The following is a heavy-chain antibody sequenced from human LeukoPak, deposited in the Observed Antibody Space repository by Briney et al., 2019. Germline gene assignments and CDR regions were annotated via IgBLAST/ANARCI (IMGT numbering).Heavy chain of an antibody. CDR2: IYYSGST. J-gene: IGHJ5*02. CDR1: GGSISSGGYY. Sequence: SQTLSLTCTVSGGSISSGGYYWSWIRQHPGKGLEWIGYIYYSGSTYHNPSLKSRVTISVDTSKNQFSLKLSSVTAADTAVYYCARARWGYCSGGSCNNWFDPWGQGTLVTVSS. D-gene: IGHD2-15*01. CDR3: ARARWGYCSGGSCNNWFDP. V-gene: IGHV4-31*03.